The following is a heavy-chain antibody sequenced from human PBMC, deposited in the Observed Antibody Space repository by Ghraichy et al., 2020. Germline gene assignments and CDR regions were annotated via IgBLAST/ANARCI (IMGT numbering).Heavy chain of an antibody. CDR3: ARIERGGYYDSSGYPGDAFDI. CDR1: GGSISSYY. D-gene: IGHD3-22*01. Sequence: SETLSLTCTVSGGSISSYYWSWIRQPVGKGLEWIGRIYTSGSTNYNPSLKSRVTMSVDTSKNQFSLKLSSVTAADTAVYYCARIERGGYYDSSGYPGDAFDIWGQGTMVTVSS. V-gene: IGHV4-4*07. J-gene: IGHJ3*02. CDR2: IYTSGST.